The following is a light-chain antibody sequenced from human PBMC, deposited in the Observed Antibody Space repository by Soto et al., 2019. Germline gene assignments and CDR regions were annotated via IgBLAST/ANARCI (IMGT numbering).Light chain of an antibody. CDR1: RGISSS. Sequence: DLQMTQSPSSLSASVGDTVTITCRASRGISSSLAWFQQKPGTAPKSLIYGVSTLQSGVSSRFSGSGSGTDFTLTISSLQPEDVATYYCQQYNSNPFTFGPGTRVEIK. CDR3: QQYNSNPFT. CDR2: GVS. J-gene: IGKJ3*01. V-gene: IGKV1-16*01.